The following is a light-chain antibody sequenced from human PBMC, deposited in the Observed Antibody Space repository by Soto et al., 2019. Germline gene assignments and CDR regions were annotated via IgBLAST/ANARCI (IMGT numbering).Light chain of an antibody. CDR2: GAS. V-gene: IGKV3D-20*02. CDR3: QERIHWT. Sequence: EIVLTQCPNTLSLSPGERATLSCRASQSVSNNYLAWFQQKPGQAPRLLIYGASNRATGIPDRFSGSGSGTGFTLTISALEPEDFAVYYCQERIHWTFGRGTKVDIK. CDR1: QSVSNNY. J-gene: IGKJ1*01.